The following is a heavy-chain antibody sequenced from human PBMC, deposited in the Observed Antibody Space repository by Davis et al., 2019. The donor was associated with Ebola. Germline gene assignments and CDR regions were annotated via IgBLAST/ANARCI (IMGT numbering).Heavy chain of an antibody. CDR1: GGSISSSNW. V-gene: IGHV4-4*02. D-gene: IGHD3-10*01. Sequence: PLETLSLICAVSGGSISSSNWWRWVRQPPGKGLEWIGEIYHSGSTNYNPSLKSRVTISVDKSKNQFALKLSSVTAADTAVYYCARLTLLWFGIDYWGQGTLVTVSS. CDR3: ARLTLLWFGIDY. J-gene: IGHJ4*02. CDR2: IYHSGST.